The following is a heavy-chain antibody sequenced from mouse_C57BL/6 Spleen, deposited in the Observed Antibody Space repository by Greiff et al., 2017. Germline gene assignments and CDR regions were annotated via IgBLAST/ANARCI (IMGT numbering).Heavy chain of an antibody. D-gene: IGHD1-1*01. CDR2: IDPNSGGT. J-gene: IGHJ4*01. CDR1: GYTFTSYW. V-gene: IGHV1-72*01. CDR3: ARAYGSSFNYAMDY. Sequence: QVQLQQPGAELVKPGASVKLSCKASGYTFTSYWMHWVKQRPGRGLEWIGRIDPNSGGTKYNEKFKSKATLTVDKPSSTAYMQLSSRTSEDSAVYYCARAYGSSFNYAMDYWGQGTSVTVSS.